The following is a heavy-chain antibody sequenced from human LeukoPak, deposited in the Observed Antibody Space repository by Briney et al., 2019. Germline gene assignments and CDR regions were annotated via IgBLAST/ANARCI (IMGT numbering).Heavy chain of an antibody. V-gene: IGHV3-23*01. CDR1: GFAFTTNA. CDR2: ISDRTGAT. Sequence: PGGSLRLSCAASGFAFTTNAMSWVRQAPGKGLEWVSAISDRTGATYYADSEKGRFTISRDNSKSTLYLQMDSLRAEDTAVYYCAKCGNSGCHLIDYWGQGTLVTVSS. J-gene: IGHJ4*02. CDR3: AKCGNSGCHLIDY. D-gene: IGHD5-12*01.